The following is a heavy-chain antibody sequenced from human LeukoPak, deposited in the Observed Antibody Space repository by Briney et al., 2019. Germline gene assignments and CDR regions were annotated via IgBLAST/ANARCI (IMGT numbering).Heavy chain of an antibody. J-gene: IGHJ3*02. V-gene: IGHV4-31*03. CDR2: IHYSGST. CDR3: ARDSGGSYYSAFDI. D-gene: IGHD1-26*01. CDR1: GGSISSGGYY. Sequence: PSQTVSLTCTVSGGSISSGGYYWSWIRQHPGKGLECIGYIHYSGSTYYNPSLKSRVTISVDTSKNQFSLKLSSVTAADTAVYYCARDSGGSYYSAFDIWGQGTMVTVSS.